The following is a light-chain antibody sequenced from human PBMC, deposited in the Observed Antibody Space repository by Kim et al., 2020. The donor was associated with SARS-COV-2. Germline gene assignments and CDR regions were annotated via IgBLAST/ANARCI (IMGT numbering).Light chain of an antibody. V-gene: IGLV1-40*01. Sequence: QRDDISCPGSSSNIGKVYDVHWYKHIPGTAPKLLISGDFHRHSGVPDRISGSNSVTSASLAIAGLQADDEADYFCLSYDSSLSAWVFGGGTQLTVL. CDR3: LSYDSSLSAWV. J-gene: IGLJ3*02. CDR1: SSNIGKVYD. CDR2: GDF.